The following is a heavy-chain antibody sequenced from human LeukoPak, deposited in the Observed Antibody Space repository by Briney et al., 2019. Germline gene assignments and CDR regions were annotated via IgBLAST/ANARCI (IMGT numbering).Heavy chain of an antibody. J-gene: IGHJ4*03. CDR1: GFIFCNHA. Sequence: GGSLRHSCAPSGFIFCNHAVVGARVTPGEGLEWGSACSGSCGTTYYTAPVKGPFTISRDSSTNTLYLQLSSLRAENTAIYYCGRGGSVFVCFFDYWGQGALVTVSS. CDR2: CSGSCGTT. V-gene: IGHV3-23*01. D-gene: IGHD3-10*01. CDR3: GRGGSVFVCFFDY.